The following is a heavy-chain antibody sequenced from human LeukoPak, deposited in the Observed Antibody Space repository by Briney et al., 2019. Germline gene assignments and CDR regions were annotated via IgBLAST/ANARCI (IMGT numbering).Heavy chain of an antibody. CDR3: ARVKTMIVVGSLFDY. Sequence: ASVKVSCKASGYTFTSYGISWVRQAPGQGLEWMGWISAYNGNTNYAQKLQGRVTMTTDTSTSTAYMELRSLRSDDTAVYYCARVKTMIVVGSLFDYWGQGTLVTVSS. V-gene: IGHV1-18*01. CDR1: GYTFTSYG. CDR2: ISAYNGNT. J-gene: IGHJ4*02. D-gene: IGHD3-22*01.